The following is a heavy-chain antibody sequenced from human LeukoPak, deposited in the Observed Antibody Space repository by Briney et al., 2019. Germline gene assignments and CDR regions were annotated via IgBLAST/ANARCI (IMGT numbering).Heavy chain of an antibody. CDR3: SKHDWAP. J-gene: IGHJ4*02. Sequence: GGSLRLSCVASGFTFTTYVMNWVRQAPGKGLEWVSSISASGDETYYADSVKGRFTISRDNSKDTLFLLMNRLRAEDPAVYYCSKHDWAPWGQGTLVTVSS. CDR1: GFTFTTYV. D-gene: IGHD3-9*01. V-gene: IGHV3-23*01. CDR2: ISASGDET.